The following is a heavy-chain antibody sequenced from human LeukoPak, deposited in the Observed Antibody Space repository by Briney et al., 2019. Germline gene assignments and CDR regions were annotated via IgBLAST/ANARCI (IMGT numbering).Heavy chain of an antibody. Sequence: GGSLRLSCAASGFIFNNYAMHWVRQAPGKGLEWVTLTWYDGSNKYYTDSVKGRFTISRDNSKNTLYLQMNSLRAEDTAVYYCAREDNYYGSGSYYRRLDYWGQGTLVSVSS. J-gene: IGHJ4*02. CDR2: TWYDGSNK. CDR1: GFIFNNYA. CDR3: AREDNYYGSGSYYRRLDY. D-gene: IGHD3-10*01. V-gene: IGHV3-33*01.